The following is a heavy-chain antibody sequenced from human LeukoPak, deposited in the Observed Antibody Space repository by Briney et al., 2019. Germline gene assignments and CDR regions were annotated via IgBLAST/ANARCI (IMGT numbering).Heavy chain of an antibody. D-gene: IGHD1-26*01. Sequence: PGGSLRLSCAASGFTFSSYSMQWVRQTPGKGLEWVGIMSNSGENTFYGEAVKGRFTISRDNAKNSLYLQMNSLRAEDTAVYYCARDSQWELGFDYWGQGTLVTVSS. CDR2: MSNSGENT. V-gene: IGHV3-33*05. CDR3: ARDSQWELGFDY. CDR1: GFTFSSYS. J-gene: IGHJ4*02.